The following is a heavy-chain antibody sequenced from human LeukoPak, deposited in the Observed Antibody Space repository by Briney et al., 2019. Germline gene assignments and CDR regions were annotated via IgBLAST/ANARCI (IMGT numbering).Heavy chain of an antibody. V-gene: IGHV5-51*01. D-gene: IGHD1-26*01. CDR3: ARRRSGSYIDY. CDR1: GYRFTNYW. Sequence: GESLKISCKGSGYRFTNYWVGWVRQMPGKGLEWMGIISPGDSDTRYSPSFQGQVTISADKSISTTYLQWSSLRASDTAMYYCARRRSGSYIDYWGQGTLVTVSS. J-gene: IGHJ4*02. CDR2: ISPGDSDT.